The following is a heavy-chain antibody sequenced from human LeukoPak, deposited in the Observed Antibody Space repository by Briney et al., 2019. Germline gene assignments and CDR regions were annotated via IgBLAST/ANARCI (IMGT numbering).Heavy chain of an antibody. D-gene: IGHD1-1*01. CDR2: IYYSGST. CDR3: ARHGGTTGIDVFDI. Sequence: SETLSPTCTVSGGSISSSSYYWGWIRQPPGKGLEWIGSIYYSGSTYYNPSLKSRVTISVDTSKNQFSLKLSSVTAADTAVYYCARHGGTTGIDVFDIRGQGTMVTVSS. J-gene: IGHJ3*02. CDR1: GGSISSSSYY. V-gene: IGHV4-39*01.